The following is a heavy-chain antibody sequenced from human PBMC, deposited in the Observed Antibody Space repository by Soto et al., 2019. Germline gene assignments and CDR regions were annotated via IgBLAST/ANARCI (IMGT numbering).Heavy chain of an antibody. CDR1: GFTFSSYG. V-gene: IGHV3-30*18. D-gene: IGHD5-18*01. CDR2: ISYDGSNK. CDR3: AKRGGYSYGSNYYGMDV. J-gene: IGHJ6*02. Sequence: GGSLRLSCAASGFTFSSYGMHWVRQAPGKGLERVAVISYDGSNKYYADSVKGRFTISRDNSKNTLYLQMNSLRAEDTAVYYCAKRGGYSYGSNYYGMDVWGQGTTVTVSS.